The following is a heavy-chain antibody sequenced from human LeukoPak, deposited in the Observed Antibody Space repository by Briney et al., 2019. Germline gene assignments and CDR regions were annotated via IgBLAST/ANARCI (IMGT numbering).Heavy chain of an antibody. CDR3: ARDVDTALMYV. D-gene: IGHD5-18*01. V-gene: IGHV4-34*01. J-gene: IGHJ6*04. Sequence: SETLSLTCADYGATSSGYSLSWIRQPPGKGLEWIAEIDHRGRTKYNPSLKSRVSTSIDTSKNQLSLKLSSVTAEDTAVYYCARDVDTALMYVWGEGTTVIVSS. CDR1: GATSSGYS. CDR2: IDHRGRT.